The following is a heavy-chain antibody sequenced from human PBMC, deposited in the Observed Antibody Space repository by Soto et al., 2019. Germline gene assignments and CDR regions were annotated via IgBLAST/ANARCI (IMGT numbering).Heavy chain of an antibody. V-gene: IGHV3-23*01. CDR2: ISGSGGST. CDR3: AKDPFMTTRLGWFDP. Sequence: PGGSLRLSXAASGFTFSSHAMSWVRQAPGKGLEWVSAISGSGGSTYYADSVKGRFTISRDNSKNTLYLQMNSLRAEDTAVYYCAKDPFMTTRLGWFDPWGQGTLVTVSS. J-gene: IGHJ5*02. CDR1: GFTFSSHA.